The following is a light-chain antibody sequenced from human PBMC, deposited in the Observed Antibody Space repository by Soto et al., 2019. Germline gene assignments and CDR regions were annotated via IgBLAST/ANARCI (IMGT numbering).Light chain of an antibody. V-gene: IGKV1-39*01. Sequence: DIPMTQSPSSWSASVGDRVLITCRAIRDIVTSLNRYQQHPRKGPKILIYAASTLLRVVPSRFSGSGSGTDFNLTISSLQSEDYATYYCQQSYSSRTFGQGTTVEIK. CDR1: RDIVTS. CDR2: AAS. CDR3: QQSYSSRT. J-gene: IGKJ1*01.